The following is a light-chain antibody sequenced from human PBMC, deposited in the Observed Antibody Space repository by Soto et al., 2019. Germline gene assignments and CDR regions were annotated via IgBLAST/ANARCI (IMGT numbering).Light chain of an antibody. Sequence: EIVLTQSPGTLSLSPGERATLSCRASQSVSSSYLAWYQQKHGQAPRLLIYGASSRATGIPDRFSGSGSGTVFTFTISRLEPEDFAVYYCQLYGSSPWTFGQGTKVEIK. CDR2: GAS. CDR3: QLYGSSPWT. CDR1: QSVSSSY. V-gene: IGKV3-20*01. J-gene: IGKJ1*01.